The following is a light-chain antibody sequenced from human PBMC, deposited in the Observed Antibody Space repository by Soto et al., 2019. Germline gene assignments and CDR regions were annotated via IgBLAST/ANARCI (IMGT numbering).Light chain of an antibody. Sequence: IVMTQSPATLSVSPGERATLSCRASQSVASNLAWYQQKPGQPPRLLIYGASTRATGIPARFSGSGSGTEFTLTISSLQSEDFAVYYCQHYNNWPPWTFGQGTKVEIK. CDR3: QHYNNWPPWT. J-gene: IGKJ1*01. CDR1: QSVASN. CDR2: GAS. V-gene: IGKV3-15*01.